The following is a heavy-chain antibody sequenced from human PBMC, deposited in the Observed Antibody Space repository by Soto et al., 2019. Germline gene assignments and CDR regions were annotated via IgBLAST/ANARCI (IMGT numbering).Heavy chain of an antibody. CDR2: IIPIFGTA. CDR3: ARVREYSYGYSGAPFDY. CDR1: GGTFSSYA. V-gene: IGHV1-69*12. Sequence: QVQLVQSGAEVKKPGSSVKVSCKASGGTFSSYAISWVRQAPGQGLEWMGGIIPIFGTANYAQKFQGRVTCTADESRSTAYMALRRLRSEDTAVYYCARVREYSYGYSGAPFDYWGQGTLVTVSS. D-gene: IGHD5-18*01. J-gene: IGHJ4*02.